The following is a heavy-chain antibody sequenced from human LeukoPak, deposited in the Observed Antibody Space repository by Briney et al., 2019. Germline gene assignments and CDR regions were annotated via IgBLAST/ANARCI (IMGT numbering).Heavy chain of an antibody. D-gene: IGHD4-23*01. CDR1: GGTFSSYA. J-gene: IGHJ6*03. Sequence: ASVKVSCKASGGTFSSYAISWVRQAPGQGLEWMGGIIPIFGTANYAQKFQGRVTITADESTSTAYMELSSLRSEDTAVYYCAGKEYGGNSGGYYYYYMDVWGKGTTVTVSS. CDR2: IIPIFGTA. CDR3: AGKEYGGNSGGYYYYYMDV. V-gene: IGHV1-69*13.